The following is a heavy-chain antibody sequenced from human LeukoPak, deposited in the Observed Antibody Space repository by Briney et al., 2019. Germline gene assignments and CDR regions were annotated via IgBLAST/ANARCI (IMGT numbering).Heavy chain of an antibody. CDR1: GGSISSYY. J-gene: IGHJ4*02. CDR2: IYYSGST. Sequence: SETLSLTRTVSGGSISSYYWSWIRQPPGKGLEWIGYIYYSGSTNYNPSLKSRVTISVDTSKNQFSLKLSSVTAADTAVYYCARLSSSSWYSFDYWGQGTLVTVSS. CDR3: ARLSSSSWYSFDY. D-gene: IGHD6-13*01. V-gene: IGHV4-59*08.